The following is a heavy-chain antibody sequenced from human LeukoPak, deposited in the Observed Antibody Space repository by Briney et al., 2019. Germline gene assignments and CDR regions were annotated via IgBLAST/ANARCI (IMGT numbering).Heavy chain of an antibody. Sequence: GGSLRLSCAASGFTFSTYSMDWVRQAPGKGLEWVSSISGSSSYIYYVDRMKGRFTISRDNAKNSLFLQMNSLRAEDTAVYYCARDIRVGAFFDYWGQGTLVTVSS. J-gene: IGHJ4*02. D-gene: IGHD1-26*01. CDR1: GFTFSTYS. CDR3: ARDIRVGAFFDY. V-gene: IGHV3-21*01. CDR2: ISGSSSYI.